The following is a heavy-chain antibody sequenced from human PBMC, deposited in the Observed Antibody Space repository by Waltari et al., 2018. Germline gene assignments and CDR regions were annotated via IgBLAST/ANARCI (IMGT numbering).Heavy chain of an antibody. V-gene: IGHV3-30*04. J-gene: IGHJ6*02. CDR3: ARDYCDRTNCHGMDV. CDR1: EFTFRSYA. Sequence: QVQLVESGGGVVQPGRSLRLSCAASEFTFRSYAMHWVRQAPGKGRGGVAVISYNERNIDYVDDVKGRFISSRDNSRKMLYLQMNSLRTEDTAVYYCARDYCDRTNCHGMDVWGQGTTVTVSS. CDR2: ISYNERNI. D-gene: IGHD3-22*01.